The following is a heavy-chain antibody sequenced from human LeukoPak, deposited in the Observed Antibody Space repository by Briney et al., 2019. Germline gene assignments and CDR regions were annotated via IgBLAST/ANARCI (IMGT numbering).Heavy chain of an antibody. CDR3: ARDRDYSNSLDY. CDR2: ICTSGTI. Sequence: SETLSLTCSVSGDSISSCYWSWIRQPAEKGLEWIGRICTSGTINYNPSLKNRVTMSVDTSKNQFSLKLTSVTAADTAVYYCARDRDYSNSLDYWGQGTLVTVSS. J-gene: IGHJ4*02. D-gene: IGHD6-6*01. V-gene: IGHV4-4*07. CDR1: GDSISSCY.